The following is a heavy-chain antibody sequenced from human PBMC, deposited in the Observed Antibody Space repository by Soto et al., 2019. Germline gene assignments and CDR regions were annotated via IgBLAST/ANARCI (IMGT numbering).Heavy chain of an antibody. Sequence: SETLSLTCAVSGGSISSGGYSWSWIRQPPGKGLEWIGYMYHSGSTYYNPSLKSRVTISIDRSKNEFSLKLSSVTAADMAIYYCAREFYYDSSGIGFDSWGQGTLVTVSS. V-gene: IGHV4-30-2*02. CDR1: GGSISSGGYS. CDR3: AREFYYDSSGIGFDS. CDR2: MYHSGST. J-gene: IGHJ4*02. D-gene: IGHD3-22*01.